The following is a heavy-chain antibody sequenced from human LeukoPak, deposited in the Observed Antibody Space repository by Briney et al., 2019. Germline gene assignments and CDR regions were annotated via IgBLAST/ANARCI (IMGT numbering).Heavy chain of an antibody. Sequence: GASVKVSCKASGYTFTSYDINWVRQATGQGLEWMGWMNPNSGNTGYAQKFQGRVTMTRNTSISTAYMELSSLRSDDTAVYYCARRLPLMGYSYGYFDYWGQGTLVTVSS. CDR3: ARRLPLMGYSYGYFDY. CDR1: GYTFTSYD. V-gene: IGHV1-8*01. D-gene: IGHD5-18*01. CDR2: MNPNSGNT. J-gene: IGHJ4*02.